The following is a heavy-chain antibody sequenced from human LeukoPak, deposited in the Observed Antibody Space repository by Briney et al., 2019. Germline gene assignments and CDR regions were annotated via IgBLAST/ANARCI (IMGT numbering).Heavy chain of an antibody. CDR2: INQDGSAK. J-gene: IGHJ4*02. V-gene: IGHV3-7*01. D-gene: IGHD1/OR15-1a*01. Sequence: GGSLRLSCAATGFSSSNSWMTWVRQAPGKGPEWLANINQDGSAKNYVDAVEGRFTISRDNAKNSLYLQMNSLRAEDTAVYYCTRDFAFQQFDYWGQGTLVTVSS. CDR3: TRDFAFQQFDY. CDR1: GFSSSNSW.